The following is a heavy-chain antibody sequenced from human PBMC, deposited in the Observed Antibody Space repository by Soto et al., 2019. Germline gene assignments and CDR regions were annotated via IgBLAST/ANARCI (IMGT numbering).Heavy chain of an antibody. D-gene: IGHD5-12*01. V-gene: IGHV3-23*01. CDR1: GFTFSSYA. CDR3: AKGLRDGYNSCY. J-gene: IGHJ4*02. CDR2: ISGSGGST. Sequence: WGSLRLSCAASGFTFSSYAMSWVRQAPGKGLEWVSAISGSGGSTYYADSVKGRFTISRDNSKNTLYLQMNSLRAEDTAVYYCAKGLRDGYNSCYWGQGTLVTVSS.